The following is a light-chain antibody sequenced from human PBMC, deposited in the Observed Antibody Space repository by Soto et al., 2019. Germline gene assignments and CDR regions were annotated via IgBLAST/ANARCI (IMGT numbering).Light chain of an antibody. CDR2: DAS. J-gene: IGKJ4*01. Sequence: EIVLTQSPATLSLSPGERATLSCRASQSVSSYLAWYQQKPGQAPRLLIYDASNRATGIPARFSGSGSGTDFTLTISSLEPEDFAVYYCQQSSNWHLVTFGGGTKVDIK. CDR3: QQSSNWHLVT. CDR1: QSVSSY. V-gene: IGKV3-11*01.